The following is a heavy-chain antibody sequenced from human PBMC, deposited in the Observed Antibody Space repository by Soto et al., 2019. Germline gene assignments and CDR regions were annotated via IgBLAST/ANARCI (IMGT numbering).Heavy chain of an antibody. D-gene: IGHD3-22*01. V-gene: IGHV4-39*01. Sequence: SETLSLTCTVSGGSISSSSYYWGWIRQPPGKGLEWIGSIYYSGSTYYNPSLKSRVTISVDTSKNQFSLKLSSVTAADTAVYYCARPSKYYYDSSGYYHYYFDYWGQGTLVTVSS. J-gene: IGHJ4*02. CDR2: IYYSGST. CDR1: GGSISSSSYY. CDR3: ARPSKYYYDSSGYYHYYFDY.